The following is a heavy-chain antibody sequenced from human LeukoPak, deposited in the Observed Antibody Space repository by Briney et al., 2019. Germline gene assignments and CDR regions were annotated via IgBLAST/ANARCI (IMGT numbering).Heavy chain of an antibody. CDR1: GGSISSGSYY. CDR2: IYTSGST. CDR3: ARGTYYDFWSGYSFDY. V-gene: IGHV4-61*02. J-gene: IGHJ4*02. Sequence: SQTLSLTCTVSGGSISSGSYYWSWIRQPAGKGLEWIGRIYTSGSTNYSPSLKSRVTISVDTSKNQFSLKLSSVTAADTAVYYCARGTYYDFWSGYSFDYWGQGTLVTVSS. D-gene: IGHD3-3*01.